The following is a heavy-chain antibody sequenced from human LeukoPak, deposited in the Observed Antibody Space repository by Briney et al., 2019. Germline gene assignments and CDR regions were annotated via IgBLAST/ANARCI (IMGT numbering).Heavy chain of an antibody. CDR1: GFTFSSYA. CDR3: AKGRDGYNADFDH. V-gene: IGHV3-23*01. Sequence: GGSLRLSCAASGFTFSSYAMSWVRQAPGKGLEWVSGISGSGGSTYYADSVKGRFTISRDNSKNTLYLQMNSLRAEDTAVYYCAKGRDGYNADFDHWGQETLVTVSS. CDR2: ISGSGGST. J-gene: IGHJ4*02. D-gene: IGHD5-24*01.